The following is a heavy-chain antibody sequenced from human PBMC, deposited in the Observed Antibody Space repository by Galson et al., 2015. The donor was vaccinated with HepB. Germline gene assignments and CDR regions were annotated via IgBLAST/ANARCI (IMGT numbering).Heavy chain of an antibody. CDR1: GYTFTSYG. V-gene: IGHV1-18*01. D-gene: IGHD1-26*01. CDR3: ARDRNSGSLGWFDP. J-gene: IGHJ5*02. CDR2: ISAYNGNT. Sequence: SVKVSCKASGYTFTSYGISWVRQAPGQGLEWMGWISAYNGNTNYAQKLQGRVTMTTDTSTSTAYTELRSLRSDDTAVYYCARDRNSGSLGWFDPWGQGTLVTVSS.